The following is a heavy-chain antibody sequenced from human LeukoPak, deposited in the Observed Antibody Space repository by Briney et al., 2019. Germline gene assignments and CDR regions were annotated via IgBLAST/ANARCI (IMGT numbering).Heavy chain of an antibody. CDR2: IKQDGSDK. CDR3: ARDEYDTSGYFPTYFDY. CDR1: GFTFSTYW. V-gene: IGHV3-7*05. D-gene: IGHD3-22*01. Sequence: GGSLRLSCAASGFTFSTYWMTWVRQAPGKGLEWVANIKQDGSDKYYVDSVKGRFTISRDNAKSSLYLQMNSLRAEDTAVYYCARDEYDTSGYFPTYFDYWGQGTLVTVSS. J-gene: IGHJ4*02.